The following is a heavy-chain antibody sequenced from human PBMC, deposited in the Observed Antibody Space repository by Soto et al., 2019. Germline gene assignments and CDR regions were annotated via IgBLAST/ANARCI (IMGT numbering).Heavy chain of an antibody. J-gene: IGHJ6*02. V-gene: IGHV3-48*01. CDR1: GFFFSAYH. CDR3: ARSDGMDV. Sequence: EVQVVESGGDWAQPGGSLRLTCAASGFFFSAYHMNWVRQAPGKGLEWISYISSGSGNIYYADSVKGRFTISRDNAKDSLYLQMKSLRVEDTAVYYCARSDGMDVWGQGTTVTVSS. CDR2: ISSGSGNI.